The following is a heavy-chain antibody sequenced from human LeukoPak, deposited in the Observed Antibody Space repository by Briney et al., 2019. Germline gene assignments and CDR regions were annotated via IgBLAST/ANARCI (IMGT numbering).Heavy chain of an antibody. CDR1: GFTFGNAW. Sequence: GGSLRLSCAASGFTFGNAWMNWVRQAPGKGLEWVGRIKSKTDGGTTDYAAPVKGRFTISRDDSKNTLSLQMNSLKTEDTAVYYCTTGGVQAYCGGDCYPNWGQGTLVTVSS. CDR3: TTGGVQAYCGGDCYPN. CDR2: IKSKTDGGTT. V-gene: IGHV3-15*07. J-gene: IGHJ4*02. D-gene: IGHD2-21*02.